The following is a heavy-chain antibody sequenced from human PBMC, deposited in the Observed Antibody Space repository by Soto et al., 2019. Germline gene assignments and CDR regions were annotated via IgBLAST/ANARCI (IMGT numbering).Heavy chain of an antibody. Sequence: AESLKISCKGSGYSFTSYWNGWVRQMPGQGLEWMGIIYPGDSDTRYSPSFPGQVTISADKSISTAYLQWSSLKASDTAMYYCARRAPGGDYYYGMDVWGQGTTVTVSS. V-gene: IGHV5-51*01. D-gene: IGHD1-26*01. CDR2: IYPGDSDT. CDR3: ARRAPGGDYYYGMDV. CDR1: GYSFTSYW. J-gene: IGHJ6*02.